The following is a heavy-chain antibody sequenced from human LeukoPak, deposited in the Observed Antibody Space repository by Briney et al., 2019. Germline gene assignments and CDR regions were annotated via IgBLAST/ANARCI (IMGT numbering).Heavy chain of an antibody. J-gene: IGHJ4*02. D-gene: IGHD3-16*01. CDR1: GFTFSSYW. Sequence: PGGSLRLSCAVSGFTFSSYWMNWVRQAPGKGLEWVAHINQDGSDKYYVDSAKGRFTISRDNAKNSLYLQMNSLRAEDTAVYYCARWAGGFDYWGQGTLVTVSS. CDR2: INQDGSDK. V-gene: IGHV3-7*04. CDR3: ARWAGGFDY.